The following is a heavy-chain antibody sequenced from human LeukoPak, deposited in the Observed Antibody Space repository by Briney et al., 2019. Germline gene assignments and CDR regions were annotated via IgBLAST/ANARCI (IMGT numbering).Heavy chain of an antibody. J-gene: IGHJ4*02. CDR3: ASTAYGDEELFDY. CDR2: IYCSGST. V-gene: IGHV4-39*01. D-gene: IGHD4-17*01. CDR1: GGSISSSSYY. Sequence: SETLSLTCTVSGGSISSSSYYWGWIRQPPGKGLEWIGSIYCSGSTYYNPSLKSRVTISVDTSKNQFSLKLSSVTAADTAVYYCASTAYGDEELFDYWGQGTLVTVSS.